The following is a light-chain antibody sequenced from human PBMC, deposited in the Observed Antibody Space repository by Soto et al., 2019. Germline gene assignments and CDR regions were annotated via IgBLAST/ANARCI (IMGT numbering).Light chain of an antibody. CDR1: SSNIGAGRD. J-gene: IGLJ1*01. CDR3: QSFDSSLSAYV. CDR2: GNN. Sequence: QSVLTQPHSVSGAPGQRVTISCTGSSSNIGAGRDVHWYQQLPGTAPRLLIYGNNNRPSGVPDRFSASKSGTSASLAITGLQAEDEADFYCQSFDSSLSAYVFGTGTKVTVL. V-gene: IGLV1-40*01.